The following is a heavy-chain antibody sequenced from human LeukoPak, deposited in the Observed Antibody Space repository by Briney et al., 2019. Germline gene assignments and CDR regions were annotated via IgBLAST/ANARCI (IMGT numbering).Heavy chain of an antibody. V-gene: IGHV3-30*04. CDR3: ARGHQLTGDLIAVAGHFDY. Sequence: GGSLRLSCAASGFTFSSYAMHWVRQAPGKGLEWVAVISYDGSNKYYADSVKGRFTISRDNSKNTLYLQMNSLRAEDTAVYYCARGHQLTGDLIAVAGHFDYWGQGTLVTVSS. D-gene: IGHD6-19*01. J-gene: IGHJ4*02. CDR1: GFTFSSYA. CDR2: ISYDGSNK.